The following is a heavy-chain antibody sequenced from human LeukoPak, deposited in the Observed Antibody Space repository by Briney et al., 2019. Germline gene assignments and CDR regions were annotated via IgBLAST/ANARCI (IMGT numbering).Heavy chain of an antibody. J-gene: IGHJ6*03. Sequence: GASVKVSCKASGYTFTNYAINWVRQAPGQGLEWMGWMNPNRGDTGYAQKFQGRVTITRNTSISTAYMELSSLRSEDTAVYYCARGLWGDFWSGDYYYYYMDVWGEGTTVTVSS. CDR3: ARGLWGDFWSGDYYYYYMDV. V-gene: IGHV1-8*03. CDR1: GYTFTNYA. CDR2: MNPNRGDT. D-gene: IGHD3-3*01.